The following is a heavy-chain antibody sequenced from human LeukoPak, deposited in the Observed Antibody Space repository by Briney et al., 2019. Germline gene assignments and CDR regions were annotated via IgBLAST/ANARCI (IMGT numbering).Heavy chain of an antibody. CDR1: GGSISSGKYY. CDR3: ARAYPSSSTD. J-gene: IGHJ4*02. CDR2: ISYTGST. V-gene: IGHV4-31*03. D-gene: IGHD2-2*01. Sequence: SETLSLTCTVSGGSISSGKYYWSWIRQYPGKGLEWIGFISYTGSTHYNPSLKSRVTISQDTSQNQFSLRLSSVTAADTAVYYCARAYPSSSTDWGQGILVTVSS.